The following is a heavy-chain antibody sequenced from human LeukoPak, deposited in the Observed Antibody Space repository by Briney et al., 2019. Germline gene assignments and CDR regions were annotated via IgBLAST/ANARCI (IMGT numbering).Heavy chain of an antibody. Sequence: GGSLRLSCAASGFTFSDYYMSWIRQAPGEGLEWVSAISGSGGSTYYADSVKGRFTISRDNSKNTLYLQMNSLRAEDTAVYYCAKDPSFSGWYFDYWGQGTLVTVSS. D-gene: IGHD6-19*01. V-gene: IGHV3-23*01. CDR2: ISGSGGST. CDR3: AKDPSFSGWYFDY. CDR1: GFTFSDYY. J-gene: IGHJ4*02.